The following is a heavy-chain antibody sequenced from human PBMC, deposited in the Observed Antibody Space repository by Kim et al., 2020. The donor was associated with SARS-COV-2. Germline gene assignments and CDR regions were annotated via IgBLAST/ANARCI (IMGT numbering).Heavy chain of an antibody. V-gene: IGHV3-23*01. J-gene: IGHJ4*02. D-gene: IGHD5-18*01. Sequence: GGSLRLSCAASGFTFSGYAMSWVRQAPGKGLEWVSAISGSGGSTYYADSGKVRFTISRDNSKNTLYLQMNSLRAEDTAVYYCAKGFQAMALFDYWGQGTLVTVSS. CDR1: GFTFSGYA. CDR3: AKGFQAMALFDY. CDR2: ISGSGGST.